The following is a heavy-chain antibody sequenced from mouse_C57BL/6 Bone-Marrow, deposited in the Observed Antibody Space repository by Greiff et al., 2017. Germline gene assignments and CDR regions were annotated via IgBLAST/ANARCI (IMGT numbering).Heavy chain of an antibody. CDR2: IYPRSGDT. J-gene: IGHJ3*01. Sequence: QVQLQQSGAELARPGASVKLSCKASGYTFTGYGISWVKQRTGQGLEWIGEIYPRSGDTYYNEKFKGKATLTADKSSSTAYLELRSLTSEDSAVYFCARSLLLFAYWGQGTLVTVSA. CDR3: ARSLLLFAY. D-gene: IGHD1-1*01. V-gene: IGHV1-81*01. CDR1: GYTFTGYG.